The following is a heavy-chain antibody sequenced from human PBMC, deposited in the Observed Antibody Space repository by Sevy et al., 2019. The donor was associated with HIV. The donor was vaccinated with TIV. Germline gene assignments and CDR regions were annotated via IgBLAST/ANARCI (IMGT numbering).Heavy chain of an antibody. D-gene: IGHD3-3*01. Sequence: GGSLRLSCAASGFTFSSYAMSWVRQAPGKGLEWVSAISGSGGSTYYAYSVKGRFTISRDNSKNTLYLQMNSLRAEDTAVYYCAKMYYDFWSGASGVFDYWGQGTLVTVSS. V-gene: IGHV3-23*01. CDR3: AKMYYDFWSGASGVFDY. CDR2: ISGSGGST. CDR1: GFTFSSYA. J-gene: IGHJ4*02.